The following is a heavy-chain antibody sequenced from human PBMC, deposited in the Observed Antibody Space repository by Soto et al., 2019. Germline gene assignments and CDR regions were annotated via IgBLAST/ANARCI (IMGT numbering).Heavy chain of an antibody. D-gene: IGHD3-3*01. Sequence: GGPVKGSRQGSCFTLSRHGISWGGQAPGQRVEGEGWISAYNGNTNYAQKLQGRVTMTTDTSTSTAYMELRSLRSDDTAVYYCARDINQVTTYYDFWSGPNMDVWGKGTTVTVSS. CDR2: ISAYNGNT. CDR3: ARDINQVTTYYDFWSGPNMDV. CDR1: CFTLSRHG. J-gene: IGHJ6*03. V-gene: IGHV1-18*01.